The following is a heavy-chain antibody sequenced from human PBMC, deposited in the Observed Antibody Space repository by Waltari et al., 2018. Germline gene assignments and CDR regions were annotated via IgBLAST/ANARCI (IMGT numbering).Heavy chain of an antibody. CDR3: ARETRHGDWFDP. J-gene: IGHJ5*02. V-gene: IGHV4-4*07. Sequence: QVQLHESGPGLVQPSETLSLACSVSGDSVVRNYWSWIRQSAGKGMEWIGRIDVGGTTNYNPALSGRVSMSVDMSKNQIFLKIMSVTAADTGVYYCARETRHGDWFDPWGQGTLVTVSS. CDR2: IDVGGTT. CDR1: GDSVVRNY. D-gene: IGHD3-16*01.